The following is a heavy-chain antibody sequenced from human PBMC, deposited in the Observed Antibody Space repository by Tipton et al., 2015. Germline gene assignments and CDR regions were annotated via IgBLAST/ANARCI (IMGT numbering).Heavy chain of an antibody. CDR2: ISAYNGNT. Sequence: QVQLEQSGAEVKKPGASVKVSCKASGYTFTSYGISWVRQAPGQGLEGKGWISAYNGNTNYAQKLQGSVTMTTDTSTSTAYMEVRGLRSDDTAVYYFARNDFGDYHYGYWGQGPLVAVSA. CDR1: GYTFTSYG. J-gene: IGHJ4*02. D-gene: IGHD4-17*01. CDR3: ARNDFGDYHYGY. V-gene: IGHV1-18*04.